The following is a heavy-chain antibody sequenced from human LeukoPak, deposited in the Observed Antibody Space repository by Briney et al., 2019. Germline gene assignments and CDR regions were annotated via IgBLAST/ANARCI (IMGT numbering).Heavy chain of an antibody. CDR2: ISAAGVSN. V-gene: IGHV3-43*02. D-gene: IGHD5/OR15-5a*01. Sequence: GGLLRLSCAASGFTFDDYAMHWVRQAPGKGLEWVSLISAAGVSNYYADSVKGRFTISRDNSKPSLYLQMNSLSAEDTALSYCANVYYWGQGTLVTVSS. CDR1: GFTFDDYA. J-gene: IGHJ4*02. CDR3: ANVYY.